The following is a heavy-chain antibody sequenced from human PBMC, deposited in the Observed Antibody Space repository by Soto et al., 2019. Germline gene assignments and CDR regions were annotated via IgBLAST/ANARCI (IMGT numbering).Heavy chain of an antibody. D-gene: IGHD3-22*01. Sequence: SETLSLTCTVSGVSISSGDYYWTWIRQPPGKGLEWIGYIYYSGSTYYNPSLKSRVTISVDTSKNQFSLRLSSVTAADSAVYSCARGRPDPYYYDTSGHYYVAWGQGTLVTVSS. V-gene: IGHV4-30-4*01. J-gene: IGHJ5*02. CDR2: IYYSGST. CDR1: GVSISSGDYY. CDR3: ARGRPDPYYYDTSGHYYVA.